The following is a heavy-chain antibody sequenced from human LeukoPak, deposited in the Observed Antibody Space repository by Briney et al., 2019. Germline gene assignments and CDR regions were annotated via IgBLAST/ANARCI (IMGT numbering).Heavy chain of an antibody. CDR2: ISYEGSYK. CDR1: GFTFSSYA. J-gene: IGHJ3*02. CDR3: AVLIVVVITRDAFDI. D-gene: IGHD3-22*01. Sequence: PGRSLRLSCAASGFTFSSYAVHWVRQAPGKGLEWVAVISYEGSYKYYADSVKGRFTISRDNSKNTLYLQMNSLRAEDTAVYYCAVLIVVVITRDAFDIWGQGTMVTVSS. V-gene: IGHV3-30*04.